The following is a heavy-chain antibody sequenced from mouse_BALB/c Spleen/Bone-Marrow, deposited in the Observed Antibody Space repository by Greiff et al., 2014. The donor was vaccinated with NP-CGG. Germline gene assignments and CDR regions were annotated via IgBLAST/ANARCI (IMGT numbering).Heavy chain of an antibody. D-gene: IGHD2-4*01. Sequence: QVPLQQSGAELLKPGTSVKLSCKASGYTFTRYWMHWVKPRPGQGLEWIGELNPSNGHTNYNGKFKNKATVTVDKYSSTAYMQLSSLTAEDSAVYYCARMITTRGFDYWGQGTTLTVSS. CDR2: LNPSNGHT. J-gene: IGHJ2*01. CDR1: GYTFTRYW. V-gene: IGHV1S81*02. CDR3: ARMITTRGFDY.